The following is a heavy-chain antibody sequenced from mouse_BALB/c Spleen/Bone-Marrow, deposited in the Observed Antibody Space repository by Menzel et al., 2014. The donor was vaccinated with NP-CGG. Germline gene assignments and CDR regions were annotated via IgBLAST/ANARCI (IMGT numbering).Heavy chain of an antibody. Sequence: EVQLQQSGPGLVKPSQSLSLPCSVTGYSITSGYYWNWIRQFPGNKLEWMGYISYDGSNNYNPSLKNRISITRDTSKNQFFLKLNSVTTEDTATYYCARLDGFAYWGQGTLVTVSA. J-gene: IGHJ3*01. CDR2: ISYDGSN. V-gene: IGHV3-6*02. CDR3: ARLDGFAY. CDR1: GYSITSGYY.